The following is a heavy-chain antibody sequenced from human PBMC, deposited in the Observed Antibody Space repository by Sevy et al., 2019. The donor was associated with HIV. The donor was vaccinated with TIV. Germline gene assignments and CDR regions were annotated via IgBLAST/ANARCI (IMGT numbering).Heavy chain of an antibody. CDR2: IWYDGSNK. J-gene: IGHJ6*02. D-gene: IGHD2-2*01. CDR3: ARLSSLQGSYYYYGMDV. Sequence: GGSLILSCAASGFTFSSYGMHWVRQTPGKGLEWVAVIWYDGSNKYYADSVKGRFTISRDNSKNTLYLQMNSLRAEDTAVYYCARLSSLQGSYYYYGMDVWGQGTTVTVSS. CDR1: GFTFSSYG. V-gene: IGHV3-33*01.